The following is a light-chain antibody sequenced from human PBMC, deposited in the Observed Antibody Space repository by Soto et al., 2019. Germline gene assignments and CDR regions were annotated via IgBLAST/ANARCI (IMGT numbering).Light chain of an antibody. CDR2: SND. CDR3: ATWDDSLNVV. CDR1: SSNIGTNT. J-gene: IGLJ2*01. V-gene: IGLV1-44*01. Sequence: QSVLTQPPSASGTPGQRVTLSCSGSSSNIGTNTVSWYQHVPGTAPKLLIYSNDQRPSAVPGRFSGSKSGTSASLAISGLLSEDEADYYCATWDDSLNVVFGGGTKLTVL.